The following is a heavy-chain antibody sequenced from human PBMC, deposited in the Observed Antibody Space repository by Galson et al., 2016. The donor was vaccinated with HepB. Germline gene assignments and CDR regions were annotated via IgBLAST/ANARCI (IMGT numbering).Heavy chain of an antibody. Sequence: SVKVSCKASGYSFTTYYIHWVRQTPGQGLEWMAWINPKNGATNYAPDFQGRVTVTRDASISTAYVELSRLTSDDTAVYYCTTYYDSTAYRYWGQGTLVTVSS. D-gene: IGHD3-22*01. J-gene: IGHJ4*02. V-gene: IGHV1-2*02. CDR1: GYSFTTYY. CDR3: TTYYDSTAYRY. CDR2: INPKNGAT.